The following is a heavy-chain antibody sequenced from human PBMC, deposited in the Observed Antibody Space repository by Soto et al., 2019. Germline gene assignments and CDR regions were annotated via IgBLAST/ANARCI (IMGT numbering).Heavy chain of an antibody. D-gene: IGHD3-22*01. Sequence: GASVKVSCKVSGYTLTELSMHWVRQAPGKGLEWMGGFDPEDGETIYAQKFQGRVTMTEDTSTDTAYMELSSLRSEDTAVYYCATPRNYYDSSGQLANWGQGTLSPSPQ. CDR3: ATPRNYYDSSGQLAN. CDR1: GYTLTELS. J-gene: IGHJ4*02. CDR2: FDPEDGET. V-gene: IGHV1-24*01.